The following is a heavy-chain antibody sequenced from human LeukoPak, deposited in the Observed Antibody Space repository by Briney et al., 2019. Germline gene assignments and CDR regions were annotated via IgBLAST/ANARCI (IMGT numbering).Heavy chain of an antibody. J-gene: IGHJ6*02. Sequence: ASAKVSCKASGGTFSSYAISWVRQAPGQGLEWMGGIIPIFGTANYAQKLQGRVTMTTDTSTSTAYMELRSLRSDDTAVYYCARDWKDIVVVPAAILDYYYYGMDVWGQGTTVTVSS. CDR2: IIPIFGTA. V-gene: IGHV1-69*05. CDR3: ARDWKDIVVVPAAILDYYYYGMDV. CDR1: GGTFSSYA. D-gene: IGHD2-2*01.